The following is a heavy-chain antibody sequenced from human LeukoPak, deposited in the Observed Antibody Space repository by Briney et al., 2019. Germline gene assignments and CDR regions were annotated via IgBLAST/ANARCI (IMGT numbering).Heavy chain of an antibody. J-gene: IGHJ3*02. CDR3: AREEREYCGGDCNDAFDI. Sequence: SVKVSCKASVGTFSSYAISWVRQAPGQGLEWMGGIIPIFGTANYAQKFQGRVTITADESTSTAYMELSSLRSEDTAVYYCAREEREYCGGDCNDAFDIWGQGTMVTVSS. D-gene: IGHD2-21*02. V-gene: IGHV1-69*13. CDR2: IIPIFGTA. CDR1: VGTFSSYA.